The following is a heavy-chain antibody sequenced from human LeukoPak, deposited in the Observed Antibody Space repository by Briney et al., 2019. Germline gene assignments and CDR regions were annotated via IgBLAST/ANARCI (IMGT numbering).Heavy chain of an antibody. CDR1: GGSVSSYY. J-gene: IGHJ5*02. V-gene: IGHV4-59*08. CDR3: ARQVCSGGSCYFRWFDP. CDR2: IYYSGSSSYSGST. D-gene: IGHD2-15*01. Sequence: SETLSLTCTVSGGSVSSYYWSWIRQPPGKGLGWIGYIYYSGSSSYSGSTNYNPSLKSRVTISVDTSKNQFSLKLSSVTAADTAVYYCARQVCSGGSCYFRWFDPWGQGTLVTVSS.